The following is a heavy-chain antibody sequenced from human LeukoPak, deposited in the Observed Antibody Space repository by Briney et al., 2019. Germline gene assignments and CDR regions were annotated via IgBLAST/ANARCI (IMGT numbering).Heavy chain of an antibody. CDR2: ITSGFTP. J-gene: IGHJ4*02. V-gene: IGHV3-23*01. Sequence: PGGSLSLPCAASGLTFSDYAMSWFRQAPGKGLEWVSGITSGFTPHYADSVKDRFTISRDNSKNMFHLQLNSLRADDTAVYYCTKDYSDSRVADFFFEYWGQGTLVTVSS. CDR3: TKDYSDSRVADFFFEY. D-gene: IGHD2-15*01. CDR1: GLTFSDYA.